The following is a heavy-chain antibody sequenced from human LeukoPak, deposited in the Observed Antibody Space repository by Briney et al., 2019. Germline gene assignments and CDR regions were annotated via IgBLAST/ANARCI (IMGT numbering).Heavy chain of an antibody. J-gene: IGHJ6*03. Sequence: SETLSLTCTVSGGSISSYYWSWIRQPPGKGLEWIGNVYYSGNTFYNPSLESRVTISLDTSKNQFSLKLSSVTAADTAVYYCARAVVRVWFGAYTENYYMDVWGKGTTVTVSS. D-gene: IGHD3-10*01. CDR3: ARAVVRVWFGAYTENYYMDV. CDR1: GGSISSYY. CDR2: VYYSGNT. V-gene: IGHV4-59*01.